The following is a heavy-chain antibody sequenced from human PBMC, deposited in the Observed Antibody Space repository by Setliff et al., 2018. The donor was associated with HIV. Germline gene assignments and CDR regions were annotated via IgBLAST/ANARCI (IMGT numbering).Heavy chain of an antibody. Sequence: GGSLRLSCAASGFTSRTYVMSWVRQAPGKGLEWVSGISGSGGRTYYADSVKGRFTITRDNSKNTLYMQMNSLRVDDTALYYCARARSRQLVSTAPPYHFDYWGRGTLVTVSS. CDR1: GFTSRTYV. J-gene: IGHJ4*01. V-gene: IGHV3-23*01. CDR3: ARARSRQLVSTAPPYHFDY. CDR2: ISGSGGRT. D-gene: IGHD6-13*01.